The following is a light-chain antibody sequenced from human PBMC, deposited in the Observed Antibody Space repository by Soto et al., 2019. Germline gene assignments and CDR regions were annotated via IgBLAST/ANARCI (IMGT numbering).Light chain of an antibody. CDR2: GAS. J-gene: IGKJ5*01. Sequence: EIVLTQSPGTLSLSPGERATLSCRASQKVSSSYLAWYQQKPGQAPRLLISGASSRATGIPDRFSGSGAGTDFTLTISRLEPEDFAVYYCQQYGSSPPTFGQGTRLEIK. CDR3: QQYGSSPPT. V-gene: IGKV3-20*01. CDR1: QKVSSSY.